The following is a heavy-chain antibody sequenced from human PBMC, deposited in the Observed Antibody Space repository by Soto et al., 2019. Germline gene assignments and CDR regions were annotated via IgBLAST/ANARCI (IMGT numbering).Heavy chain of an antibody. CDR1: GGTFSSYT. D-gene: IGHD4-17*01. J-gene: IGHJ2*01. V-gene: IGHV1-69*04. CDR3: ARDAMTTLTTLLDFDL. CDR2: IIPILGIA. Sequence: SVKVSCKASGGTFSSYTISWVRQAPGQGLEWMGRIIPILGIANYAQKFQGRVTITADKSTSTAYMELSSLRSEDTAVYYCARDAMTTLTTLLDFDLWGRGTLVTVSS.